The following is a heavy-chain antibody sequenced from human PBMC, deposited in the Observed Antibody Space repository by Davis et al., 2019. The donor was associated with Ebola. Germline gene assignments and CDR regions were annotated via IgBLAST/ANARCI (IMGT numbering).Heavy chain of an antibody. J-gene: IGHJ4*02. V-gene: IGHV3-43*01. Sequence: GGSLRLSCVGSGFTFDYYIMHWVRQAPGKGLEWVALISWDGGDTSYADSVKGRFTISRDNSKNSVYLQMTNLKTEDSALYYCAKHIRGNSDYWGQGTLVTVSS. CDR2: ISWDGGDT. CDR3: AKHIRGNSDY. CDR1: GFTFDYYI. D-gene: IGHD3-10*01.